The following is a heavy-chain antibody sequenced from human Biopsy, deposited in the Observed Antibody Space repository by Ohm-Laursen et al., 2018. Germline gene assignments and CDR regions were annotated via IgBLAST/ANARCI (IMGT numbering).Heavy chain of an antibody. J-gene: IGHJ6*02. Sequence: SLRLSCAASGFTFSNSGMHWVRQAPGKGLEWVAAISYDGSKTDYGDSVKGRLNISRDNSKNTLDLQMSSLRVEDTAVYFCAKDKGTFNFYYYGMDIWGQGTTVTVSS. CDR1: GFTFSNSG. CDR3: AKDKGTFNFYYYGMDI. CDR2: ISYDGSKT. D-gene: IGHD2/OR15-2a*01. V-gene: IGHV3-30*18.